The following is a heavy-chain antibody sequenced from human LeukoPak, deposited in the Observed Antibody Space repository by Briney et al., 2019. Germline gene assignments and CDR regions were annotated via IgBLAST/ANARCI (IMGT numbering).Heavy chain of an antibody. J-gene: IGHJ1*01. CDR1: GYTFTGDY. V-gene: IGHV1-2*02. D-gene: IGHD2-15*01. CDR3: ATADHGSGACCYTFQP. Sequence: ASVKVSCKASGYTFTGDYMHWVRQAPGQGLEWMGWINPNSGGTNYAQKFQGRVTLTRDTSINTAYMELSGLRSDDTAVYYCATADHGSGACCYTFQPWGQGTLVTVSS. CDR2: INPNSGGT.